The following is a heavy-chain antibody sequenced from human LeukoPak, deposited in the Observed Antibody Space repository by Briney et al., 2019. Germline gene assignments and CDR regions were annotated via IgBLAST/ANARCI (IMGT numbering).Heavy chain of an antibody. CDR1: GYTFINHG. V-gene: IGHV1-18*01. CDR3: TRDVDNPKNPCTSTTCIDV. CDR2: ISGYGGNT. Sequence: ASVKVSCKASGYTFINHGISWVRQASGQGLEWMGWISGYGGNTKSAQKFQGRVTMTTDTSTSTAYMELRSLTSDDTAVYYCTRDVDNPKNPCTSTTCIDVWGQGTTVIVSS. D-gene: IGHD2-2*01. J-gene: IGHJ6*02.